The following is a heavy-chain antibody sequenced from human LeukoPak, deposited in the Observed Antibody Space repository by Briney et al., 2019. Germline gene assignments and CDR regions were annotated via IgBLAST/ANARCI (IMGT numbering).Heavy chain of an antibody. CDR3: ARGTSTIFLAFDI. J-gene: IGHJ3*02. V-gene: IGHV3-11*04. D-gene: IGHD3-9*01. CDR2: ISSSGSTI. CDR1: GFTFSDYY. Sequence: GGSLRLSCAASGFTFSDYYMSWIRQAPGKGLEWVSYISSSGSTIYYADSVKGRFTISRDNAKNSLYLQMNSLRAEDTAVCYCARGTSTIFLAFDIWGQGTMVTVSS.